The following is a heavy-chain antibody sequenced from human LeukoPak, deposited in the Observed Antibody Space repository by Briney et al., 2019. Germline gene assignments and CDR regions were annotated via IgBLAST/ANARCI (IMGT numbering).Heavy chain of an antibody. CDR2: IYYSGST. V-gene: IGHV4-59*01. CDR1: GGSISSYY. J-gene: IGHJ6*02. CDR3: ARDYYDDYYYGMDV. D-gene: IGHD3-22*01. Sequence: SETLSLTCTVSGGSISSYYRSWVRQPPGKGLEWIGYIYYSGSTNYNPSLKSRVTISVDTSKNQFSLKLSSVTAADTAVYYCARDYYDDYYYGMDVWGQGTTVTVSS.